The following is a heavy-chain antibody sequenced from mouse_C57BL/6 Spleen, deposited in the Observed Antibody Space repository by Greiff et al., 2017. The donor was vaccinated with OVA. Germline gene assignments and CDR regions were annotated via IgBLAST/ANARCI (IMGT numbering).Heavy chain of an antibody. CDR1: GFTFSSYG. Sequence: EVQLQQSGGDLVKPGGSLKLSCAASGFTFSSYGLSWVRQTPDKRLEWVATISSGGSYTTYPDSVKGRFTISRDNAKNTLYLHMSSLKSEDTAMYYCARHSNYDAMDYWGQGTSVTVSS. CDR2: ISSGGSYT. CDR3: ARHSNYDAMDY. V-gene: IGHV5-6*01. J-gene: IGHJ4*01. D-gene: IGHD2-5*01.